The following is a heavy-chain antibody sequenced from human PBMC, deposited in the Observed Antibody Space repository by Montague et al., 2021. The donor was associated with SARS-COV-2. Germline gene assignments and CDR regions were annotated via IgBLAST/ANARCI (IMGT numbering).Heavy chain of an antibody. J-gene: IGHJ5*02. Sequence: PALVKPTQTLTLTCTFSGFSLSTSGMCVGWIRQPPGKALERLALIYWDDDKRYSPSLKSRLTITKDTSKNQVVLTMTNMDPVDTATYYCAHRPSIAAAGTFRFDPWGQGTLVTVSS. CDR2: IYWDDDK. CDR1: GFSLSTSGMC. CDR3: AHRPSIAAAGTFRFDP. V-gene: IGHV2-5*08. D-gene: IGHD6-13*01.